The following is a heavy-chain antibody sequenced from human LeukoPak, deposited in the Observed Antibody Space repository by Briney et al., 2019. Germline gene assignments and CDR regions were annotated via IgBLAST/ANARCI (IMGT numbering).Heavy chain of an antibody. CDR2: MYYIGTT. D-gene: IGHD3-3*01. V-gene: IGHV4-59*01. CDR3: ARLPPSGSLGVTDAFDI. J-gene: IGHJ3*02. Sequence: PSETLSLTCTVSGGTINNYYWTWIRQPPGRRLEWIGYMYYIGTTNYNPSFKSRVTMSVDPSKNQFSLQLTSVTLADTAVYYCARLPPSGSLGVTDAFDIWGQGTMVTVSS. CDR1: GGTINNYY.